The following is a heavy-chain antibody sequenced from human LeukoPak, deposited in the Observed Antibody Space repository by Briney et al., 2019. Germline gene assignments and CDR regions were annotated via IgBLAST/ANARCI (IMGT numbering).Heavy chain of an antibody. Sequence: PSETLSLTCTVSGGSISSGSYYWSWIRQPPGKGLEWTGEINHSGSTNYNPSLKSRVTISVDTSKNQFSLKLSSVTAADTAVYYCARGLWFGELLLWGQGTLVTVSS. CDR2: INHSGST. CDR1: GGSISSGSYY. J-gene: IGHJ4*02. CDR3: ARGLWFGELLL. D-gene: IGHD3-10*01. V-gene: IGHV4-39*07.